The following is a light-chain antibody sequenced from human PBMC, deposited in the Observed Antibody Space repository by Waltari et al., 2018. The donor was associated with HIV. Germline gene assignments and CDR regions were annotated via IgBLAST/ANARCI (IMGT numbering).Light chain of an antibody. J-gene: IGLJ1*01. Sequence: QSALTQPASVSGSPGPSTTISRTGPISDVGSYHLVSWYQQHPGKAPKHMIYEVIKRPSVVSTRFSGSESGNTASLTISGLQAEDEADYYCCSYAGSSTYVFGTGTKVTVL. V-gene: IGLV2-23*02. CDR1: ISDVGSYHL. CDR2: EVI. CDR3: CSYAGSSTYV.